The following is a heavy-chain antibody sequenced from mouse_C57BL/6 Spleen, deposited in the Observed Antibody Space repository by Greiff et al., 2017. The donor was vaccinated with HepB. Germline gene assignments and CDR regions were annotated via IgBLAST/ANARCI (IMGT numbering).Heavy chain of an antibody. CDR2: INYDGSST. D-gene: IGHD1-1*01. J-gene: IGHJ2*01. V-gene: IGHV5-16*01. Sequence: EVQLVESEGGLVQPGSSMKLSCTASGFTFSDYYMAWVRQVPEKGLEWVANINYDGSSTYYLDSLKSRFIISRDNAKNILYLQMSSLKSEDTATYYCARDRTGRSLDYWGQGTTLTVSS. CDR3: ARDRTGRSLDY. CDR1: GFTFSDYY.